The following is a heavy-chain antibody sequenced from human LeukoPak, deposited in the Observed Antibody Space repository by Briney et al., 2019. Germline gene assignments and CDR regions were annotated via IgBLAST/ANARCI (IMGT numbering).Heavy chain of an antibody. D-gene: IGHD5-18*01. J-gene: IGHJ6*03. Sequence: PGGSLRLSCAASGFTFSSYSMNWVHQAPGKGLEWVSSISSSSSYIYYADSVKGRFTISRDNAKNSLYLQMNSLRAEDTAVYYCAKERGYSYGPLDYYYYMDVWGKGTTVTVSS. V-gene: IGHV3-21*01. CDR1: GFTFSSYS. CDR3: AKERGYSYGPLDYYYYMDV. CDR2: ISSSSSYI.